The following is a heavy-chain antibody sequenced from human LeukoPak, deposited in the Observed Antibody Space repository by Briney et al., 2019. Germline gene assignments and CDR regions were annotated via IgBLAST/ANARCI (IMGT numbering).Heavy chain of an antibody. Sequence: GASLKLSCAASGFTFSSYSINWVRQAPGQGLEWVSSISSSSSYIYYADSVKGRFTISRDNAKNSLYLQMNSLRAEDTAVYYCARDPSGSTTYWGQGTLVTVSS. J-gene: IGHJ4*02. CDR3: ARDPSGSTTY. V-gene: IGHV3-21*01. CDR2: ISSSSSYI. D-gene: IGHD3-10*01. CDR1: GFTFSSYS.